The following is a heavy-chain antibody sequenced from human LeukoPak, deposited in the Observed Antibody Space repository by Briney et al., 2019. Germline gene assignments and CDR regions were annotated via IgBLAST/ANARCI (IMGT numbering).Heavy chain of an antibody. CDR3: ARGLTYYDFWSGSNGFDP. Sequence: SVKVSCKASGGTFSSYAISWVRQAPGQGLEWMGGIIPIFGTANYAQKFQGRVTITADESTSTAYMELSSLRSEDTAVYYCARGLTYYDFWSGSNGFDPWGQGTLVTVSS. D-gene: IGHD3-3*01. V-gene: IGHV1-69*13. J-gene: IGHJ5*02. CDR2: IIPIFGTA. CDR1: GGTFSSYA.